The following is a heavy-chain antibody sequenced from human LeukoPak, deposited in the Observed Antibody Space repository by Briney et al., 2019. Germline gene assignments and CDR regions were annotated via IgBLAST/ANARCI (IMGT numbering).Heavy chain of an antibody. CDR1: GFTFSSYA. D-gene: IGHD7-27*01. J-gene: IGHJ4*02. CDR3: ARGGQTGILFDY. Sequence: GGPLRLSCAASGFTFSSYAMSWVRQAPGKGLEWVSAISGSGGSTYYADSVKGRFTISRDNSKNTLYLQMNSLRAEDTAVYYCARGGQTGILFDYWGQGTLVTVSS. CDR2: ISGSGGST. V-gene: IGHV3-23*01.